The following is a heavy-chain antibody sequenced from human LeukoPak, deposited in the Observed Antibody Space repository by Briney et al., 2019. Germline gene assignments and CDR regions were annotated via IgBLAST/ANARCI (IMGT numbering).Heavy chain of an antibody. CDR2: ISPYSGNT. Sequence: ASVKVSCKASGYTFTSYGLIWVRQAPGQGLEWMGWISPYSGNTNYAQKLQGRVTMTTDTSTSTAYMELRSLRSDDTAVYYCARQERHAFDYWGQGTLVTVSS. CDR1: GYTFTSYG. D-gene: IGHD1-1*01. CDR3: ARQERHAFDY. V-gene: IGHV1-18*01. J-gene: IGHJ4*02.